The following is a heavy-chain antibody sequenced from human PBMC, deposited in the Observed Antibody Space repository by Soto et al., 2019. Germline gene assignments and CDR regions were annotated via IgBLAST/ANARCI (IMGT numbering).Heavy chain of an antibody. J-gene: IGHJ4*02. Sequence: GASVKVSCKASGYTFTSYAIHWVRQAPGQRPEWMGWINAGDGNTKYSQKFQGRVTISRDTSASTAYMDMSSLRSEDMALYYCARDGAVAGNSNFDYWGQGTLVTVSS. V-gene: IGHV1-3*01. CDR1: GYTFTSYA. D-gene: IGHD6-19*01. CDR2: INAGDGNT. CDR3: ARDGAVAGNSNFDY.